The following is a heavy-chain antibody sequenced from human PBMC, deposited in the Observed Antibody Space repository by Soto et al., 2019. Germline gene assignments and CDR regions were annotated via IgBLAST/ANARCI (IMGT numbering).Heavy chain of an antibody. J-gene: IGHJ5*02. CDR2: FDPEDGET. D-gene: IGHD6-19*01. V-gene: IGHV1-24*01. CDR3: ATDRGHSSGWTPPWFDP. CDR1: GYTLTELS. Sequence: SVNVSCKVSGYTLTELSMHWVRQAPGKGLEWMGGFDPEDGETIYAQKFQGRVTMTEDTSTDTAYMELSSLRSEDTAVYYCATDRGHSSGWTPPWFDPWGQGTLVTVSS.